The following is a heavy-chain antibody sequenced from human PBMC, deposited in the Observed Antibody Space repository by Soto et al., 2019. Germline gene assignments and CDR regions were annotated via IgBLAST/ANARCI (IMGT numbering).Heavy chain of an antibody. CDR2: ISPGSRYP. V-gene: IGHV3-11*06. J-gene: IGHJ5*02. Sequence: GGSLRLSCAGSGFTFGDSYMSWIRQAPGKGLEWLSYISPGSRYPAYADSVKGRFTISRDNAKRSLYLQMMRLTAEDTAIYYCLTGGGGGLFDTWGQGTMVTVSS. CDR1: GFTFGDSY. D-gene: IGHD2-15*01. CDR3: LTGGGGGLFDT.